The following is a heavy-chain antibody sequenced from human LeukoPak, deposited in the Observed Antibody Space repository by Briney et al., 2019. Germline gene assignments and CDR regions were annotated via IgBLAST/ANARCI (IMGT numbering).Heavy chain of an antibody. CDR2: IIPIFGTA. CDR3: ARAYDSSGYYSPTFDY. CDR1: GGTFSSYA. V-gene: IGHV1-69*05. J-gene: IGHJ4*02. D-gene: IGHD3-22*01. Sequence: SVKVSCKASGGTFSSYAISWVRQAPGQGLEWMGGIIPIFGTANYAQKFQGRVTITTDESPRTAYMELSSLRSEDTAVYYCARAYDSSGYYSPTFDYWGQGTLVTVSS.